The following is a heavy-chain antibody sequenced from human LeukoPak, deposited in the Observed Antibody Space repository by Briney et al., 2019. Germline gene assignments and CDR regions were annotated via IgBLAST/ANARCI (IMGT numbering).Heavy chain of an antibody. D-gene: IGHD3-3*01. V-gene: IGHV3-33*01. J-gene: IGHJ4*02. CDR1: GFTFSSYG. CDR2: IWYDGSNK. Sequence: GRSLRLSCAASGFTFSSYGMHWVRQAPGKGLEWVAVIWYDGSNKYYADPVRGRFTISRDNSKNTLYLQMNSLRAEDTAVYYCARGRDFWSGYYWGYYFDYWGQGTLVTVSS. CDR3: ARGRDFWSGYYWGYYFDY.